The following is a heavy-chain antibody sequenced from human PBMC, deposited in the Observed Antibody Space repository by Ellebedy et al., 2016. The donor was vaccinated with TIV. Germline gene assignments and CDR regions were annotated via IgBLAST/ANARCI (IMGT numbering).Heavy chain of an antibody. J-gene: IGHJ6*02. D-gene: IGHD3-22*01. CDR2: IKSKTDGGTT. CDR1: GFSFSNAW. Sequence: PGGSLRLSCAASGFSFSNAWMSWVRQAPGKGLEWVGRIKSKTDGGTTDYAAPVKGRFTISRDDSKNTLYLQMNSLKTEDTAVYYCTTDGLTETMGYYDSSGGGYYYYYGMDVWGQGTTVTVSS. V-gene: IGHV3-15*01. CDR3: TTDGLTETMGYYDSSGGGYYYYYGMDV.